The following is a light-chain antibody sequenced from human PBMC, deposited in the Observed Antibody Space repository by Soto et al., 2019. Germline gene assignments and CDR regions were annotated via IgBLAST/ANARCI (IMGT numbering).Light chain of an antibody. Sequence: ESVLTQSPGTLSLSPGERATLSCRASQSVSSSYLAWYQQKPGQARRLLIYGASSRATGIPVRFSGSGSGTDFTLTISRLEPEDFAVYYCQQYGSSPAFGQGTKVEIK. CDR3: QQYGSSPA. CDR1: QSVSSSY. J-gene: IGKJ1*01. V-gene: IGKV3-20*01. CDR2: GAS.